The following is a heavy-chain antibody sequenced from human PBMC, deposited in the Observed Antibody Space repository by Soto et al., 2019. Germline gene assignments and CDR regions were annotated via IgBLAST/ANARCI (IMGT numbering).Heavy chain of an antibody. CDR3: ARHYPIGNNWNYFDY. D-gene: IGHD1-1*01. Sequence: SETLSLTCSVSGGSISSYYWGWIRQPPGKGLEWIGYISYTGSTDYSPSLKSRVTISADTSKNQFSLKVRSVTAADTAIYFCARHYPIGNNWNYFDYWGRGTLVTVSS. V-gene: IGHV4-59*08. CDR2: ISYTGST. CDR1: GGSISSYY. J-gene: IGHJ4*02.